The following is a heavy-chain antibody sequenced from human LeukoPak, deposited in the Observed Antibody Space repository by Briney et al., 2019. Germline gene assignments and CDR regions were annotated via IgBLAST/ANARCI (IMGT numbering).Heavy chain of an antibody. J-gene: IGHJ4*02. D-gene: IGHD2-15*01. CDR2: ISGSGGST. V-gene: IGHV3-23*01. CDR3: AKHCSGGSCFFDY. CDR1: GFTFSSYA. Sequence: GGSLRLSCAASGFTFSSYAMSWVRQAPGKGLEGVAAISGSGGSTYYADSVKGRFTISRDNSKNTLYLQMNSLRAEDTAVYYCAKHCSGGSCFFDYWGQGTLVTVSS.